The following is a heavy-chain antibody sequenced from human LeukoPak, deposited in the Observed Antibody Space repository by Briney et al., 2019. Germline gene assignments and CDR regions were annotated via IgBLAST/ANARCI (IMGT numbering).Heavy chain of an antibody. J-gene: IGHJ3*02. CDR1: GFTFSSYS. Sequence: GGSLRLSCAASGFTFSSYSMNWVRQAPGKGLEWVSYISSSSSTIYYADSVKGRFTISRDNSKNTLYLQMNSLRAEDTAVYYCAKVANRGWGDAFDIWGQGTMVTVSS. D-gene: IGHD3-10*01. CDR3: AKVANRGWGDAFDI. V-gene: IGHV3-48*01. CDR2: ISSSSSTI.